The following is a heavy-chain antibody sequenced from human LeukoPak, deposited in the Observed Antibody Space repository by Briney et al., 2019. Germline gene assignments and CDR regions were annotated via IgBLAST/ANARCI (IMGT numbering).Heavy chain of an antibody. Sequence: PGGSLRLSCAASGFTFDDYGMSWVRQAPGKGLEWVSGINWNGGSTGYADSVKGRFTISRDDAKNSLYLQMNSLRAEDTAVYYCAARITTSKDYWGQGTLVTVSS. J-gene: IGHJ4*02. V-gene: IGHV3-20*04. CDR3: AARITTSKDY. D-gene: IGHD4-11*01. CDR1: GFTFDDYG. CDR2: INWNGGST.